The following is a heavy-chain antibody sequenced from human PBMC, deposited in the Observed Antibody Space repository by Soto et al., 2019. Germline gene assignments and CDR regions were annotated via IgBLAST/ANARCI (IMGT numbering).Heavy chain of an antibody. J-gene: IGHJ4*02. CDR2: IYWDDDK. CDR1: GFSLSTSGVG. CDR3: AHRPGRPGYN. D-gene: IGHD5-18*01. V-gene: IGHV2-5*02. Sequence: QITLKESGPTLVKPTQTLTLTCTFSGFSLSTSGVGVGWVRQPPGKALERFASIYWDDDKSYSPSLKSRLTITKNSSKNQVVLTITNMDPVDTATYYCAHRPGRPGYNWGQGTLVTVSS.